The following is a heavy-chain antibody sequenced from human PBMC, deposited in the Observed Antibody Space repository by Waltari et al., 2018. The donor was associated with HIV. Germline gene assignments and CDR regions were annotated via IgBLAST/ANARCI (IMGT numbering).Heavy chain of an antibody. CDR2: INHSGST. D-gene: IGHD5-12*01. CDR1: GGSFSGSS. Sequence: QVQLQQWGAGLLKPSETLSLTCAVSGGSFSGSSWSWIRQPPGKGLEWIGEINHSGSTNCNPSLKSRVTISVDTSKNQFSLNLSSVTAADTAVYYCAKGEYSGYAGRWFDPWGQETLVTVSS. J-gene: IGHJ5*02. CDR3: AKGEYSGYAGRWFDP. V-gene: IGHV4-34*01.